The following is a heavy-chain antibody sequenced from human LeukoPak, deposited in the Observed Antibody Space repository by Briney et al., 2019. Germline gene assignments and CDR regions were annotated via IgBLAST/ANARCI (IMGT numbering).Heavy chain of an antibody. CDR2: IYYSGST. CDR1: GGSICSYY. V-gene: IGHV4-59*08. CDR3: ARLSSGSSSWYDIDY. D-gene: IGHD6-13*01. J-gene: IGHJ4*02. Sequence: ASETLSLTCTVSGGSICSYYWSWIRQPPGKGLEWIGYIYYSGSTNYNPSLKSRVTISVDTSKNQFSLKLSSVTAADTAVYYCARLSSGSSSWYDIDYWGQGTLVTVSS.